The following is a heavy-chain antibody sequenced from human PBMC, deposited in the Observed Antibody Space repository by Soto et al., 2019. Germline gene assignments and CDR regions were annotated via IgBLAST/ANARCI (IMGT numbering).Heavy chain of an antibody. CDR3: ARDADYGGSRGGMDV. Sequence: QVHLEESGPGLVKPSETLSLICSVSGGSLNNADYFWNWIRHHPENGLEWIGYIYYSGSTRYNPSFKTRATLSIDTSKNQFSLRLNSVTVADTAVYFCARDADYGGSRGGMDVWGRGTTVTVSS. D-gene: IGHD4-17*01. CDR1: GGSLNNADYF. CDR2: IYYSGST. V-gene: IGHV4-31*03. J-gene: IGHJ6*02.